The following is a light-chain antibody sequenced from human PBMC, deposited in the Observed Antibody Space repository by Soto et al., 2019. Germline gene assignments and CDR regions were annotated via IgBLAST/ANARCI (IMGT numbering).Light chain of an antibody. CDR1: QSISTW. CDR3: QQYNTDPYT. J-gene: IGKJ2*01. CDR2: QAS. V-gene: IGKV1-5*03. Sequence: DIPMTQSPSTLSASAGDRVTITCRASQSISTWLAWYQQRPGKAPNLLIYQASSLESGVSSRFSGSGSGTDFTLTISSLQPEDFATYYCQQYNTDPYTFGQGTKLEIK.